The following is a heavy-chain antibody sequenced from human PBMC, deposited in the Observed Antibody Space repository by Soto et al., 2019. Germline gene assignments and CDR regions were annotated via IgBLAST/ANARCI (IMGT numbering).Heavy chain of an antibody. CDR2: INPNGGVT. J-gene: IGHJ6*03. CDR3: ARESGGATATLDYYYFYMDV. V-gene: IGHV1-2*04. D-gene: IGHD5-12*01. Sequence: QVQLVQSGAEVKKPGASVTVSCRSSGDTFNDYYIHWVRQAPGQGLEWIGWINPNGGVTKYAQKFQGWVSMTRDTYIRTVYMHLSRLRSDDTAVYYCARESGGATATLDYYYFYMDVWGTGTTVTVSS. CDR1: GDTFNDYY.